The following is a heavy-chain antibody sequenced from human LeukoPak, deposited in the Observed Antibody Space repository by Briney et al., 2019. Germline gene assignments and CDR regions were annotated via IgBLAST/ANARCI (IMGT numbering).Heavy chain of an antibody. V-gene: IGHV3-21*01. Sequence: GGSLRLSCAASGXTFSSYSMNWVRQAPGKGLEWVSSISSSSSYIYYADSVKGRFTISRDNAKNSLYLQMSSLRAEDTAVYYCASGSGAWGLWEVSSSWSSSYNWFDPWGQGTLVTVSS. J-gene: IGHJ5*02. CDR3: ASGSGAWGLWEVSSSWSSSYNWFDP. CDR1: GXTFSSYS. D-gene: IGHD6-13*01. CDR2: ISSSSSYI.